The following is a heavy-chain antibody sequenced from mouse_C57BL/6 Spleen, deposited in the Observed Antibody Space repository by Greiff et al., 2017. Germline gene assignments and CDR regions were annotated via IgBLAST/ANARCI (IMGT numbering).Heavy chain of an antibody. CDR2: ISSGGDYI. V-gene: IGHV5-9-1*02. Sequence: DVKLVESGEGLVKPGGSLKLSCAASGFTFSSYAMSWVRQTPEKRLEWVAYISSGGDYIYYADTVKGRFTISRDNARNTLYLQMSSLKSEDTAVYYCTTNWDGCGYFDYWGQGTTLTVSS. J-gene: IGHJ2*01. CDR3: TTNWDGCGYFDY. CDR1: GFTFSSYA. D-gene: IGHD4-1*01.